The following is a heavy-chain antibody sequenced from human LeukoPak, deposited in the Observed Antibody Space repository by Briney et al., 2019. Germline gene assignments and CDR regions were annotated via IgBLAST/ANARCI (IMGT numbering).Heavy chain of an antibody. J-gene: IGHJ4*02. Sequence: PGGSLRLSCTASGFNFGNYAMSWVRQAPGKGLEWLGFIRSKASGGAIEYDPSVDGRFTISRDDSKSIAYLQMTTLKTEDTATYFCTREVDGMSAYWGQGTLVTVSS. CDR3: TREVDGMSAY. CDR2: IRSKASGGAI. V-gene: IGHV3-49*04. D-gene: IGHD1-14*01. CDR1: GFNFGNYA.